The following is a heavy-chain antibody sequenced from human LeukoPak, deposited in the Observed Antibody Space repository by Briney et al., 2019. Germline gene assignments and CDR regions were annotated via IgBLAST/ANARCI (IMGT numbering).Heavy chain of an antibody. CDR2: INPNSGGT. V-gene: IGHV1-2*02. CDR1: GYTFTGYY. D-gene: IGHD3-22*01. J-gene: IGHJ6*02. CDR3: ARSITMIVVVITPHYYGMDV. Sequence: ASVKVSCKASGYTFTGYYMHWVRQAPGQGLEWMGWINPNSGGTNYAQKFQGRVTMTRDTSISTAYMELSRLRSDDTAVYYCARSITMIVVVITPHYYGMDVWGQGTTVTVSS.